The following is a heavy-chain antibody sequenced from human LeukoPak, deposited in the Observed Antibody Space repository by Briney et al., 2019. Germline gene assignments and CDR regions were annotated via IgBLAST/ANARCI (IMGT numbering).Heavy chain of an antibody. CDR3: ARGQAQWLPFDY. CDR1: GFNFANHA. J-gene: IGHJ4*02. Sequence: PGGSLRLSCAASGFNFANHAMSWVRQTPGKGLEWVSAISGGGDITYYADSVTGRFTISRDNAKNTLYLQMNSLRAEDTAVYYCARGQAQWLPFDYWGQGTLVTVSS. D-gene: IGHD6-19*01. V-gene: IGHV3-23*01. CDR2: ISGGGDIT.